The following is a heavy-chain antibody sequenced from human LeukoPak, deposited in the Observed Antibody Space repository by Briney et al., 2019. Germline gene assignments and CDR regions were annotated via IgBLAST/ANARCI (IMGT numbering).Heavy chain of an antibody. D-gene: IGHD5-12*01. V-gene: IGHV1-69*13. CDR1: GYTFTGYY. Sequence: SVKVSCKASGYTFTGYYMHWVRQAPGQGLEWMGGIIPIFGTANYAQKFQGRVTITADESTSTAYMELSSLRSEDTAVYYCAYSGYGGDDWFDPWGQGTLVTVSS. J-gene: IGHJ5*02. CDR3: AYSGYGGDDWFDP. CDR2: IIPIFGTA.